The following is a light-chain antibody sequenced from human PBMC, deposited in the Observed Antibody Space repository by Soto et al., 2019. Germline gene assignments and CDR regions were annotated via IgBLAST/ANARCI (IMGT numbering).Light chain of an antibody. J-gene: IGKJ5*01. CDR2: GAS. V-gene: IGKV3-15*01. Sequence: DIVFTQSPAPLSLSPGERATLSCRASQSVSSNLAWYQQKPGQAPRLLIYGASTRATGIPARFSGSGSGTEFTLTISSLQSEDFAVYYCQQYNNWPPVFGQGTRLEIK. CDR3: QQYNNWPPV. CDR1: QSVSSN.